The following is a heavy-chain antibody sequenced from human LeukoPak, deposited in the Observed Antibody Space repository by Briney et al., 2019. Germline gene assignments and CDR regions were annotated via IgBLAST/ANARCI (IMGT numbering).Heavy chain of an antibody. CDR1: GFTFSSYW. Sequence: GGSLRLSCAASGFTFSSYWIHWVRQAPGKGLVWVSRINPDESTTSYADSVKGRFTISRDSAKNTLYLQMNSLRAEDTAVYYCARVSVGRYYFDNWGQGTPVTVS. J-gene: IGHJ4*02. D-gene: IGHD3-3*02. V-gene: IGHV3-74*01. CDR2: INPDESTT. CDR3: ARVSVGRYYFDN.